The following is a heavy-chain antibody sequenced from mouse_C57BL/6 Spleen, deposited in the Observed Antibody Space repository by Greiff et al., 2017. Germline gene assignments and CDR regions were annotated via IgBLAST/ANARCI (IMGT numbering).Heavy chain of an antibody. CDR2: INPYNGGT. V-gene: IGHV1-19*01. J-gene: IGHJ2*01. CDR3: ARRDSEGSFDY. Sequence: EVQLQQSGPVLVKPGASVTMSCKASGYTFTDYYMNWVKQSHGKSLEWIGVINPYNGGTSYNQKFKGKATLTVDKSSSIDYIELTSLTSAYSSVKYCARRDSEGSFDYWGQGTTLTVSS. CDR1: GYTFTDYY.